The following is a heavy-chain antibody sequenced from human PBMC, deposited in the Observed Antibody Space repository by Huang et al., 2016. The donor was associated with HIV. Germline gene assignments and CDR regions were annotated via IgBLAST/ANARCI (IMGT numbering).Heavy chain of an antibody. V-gene: IGHV3-74*01. J-gene: IGHJ4*02. D-gene: IGHD3-22*01. CDR3: ARDPRIQSWLNFFDY. Sequence: EVQLVESGGGLVQPGGSLRLSCAASGFSISSYWMHWVRQAPGKGLVWVSRYKSEGSSTSDADSVKGRFTISRDNAKNTLYRQMNSLRAEDTAVYYCARDPRIQSWLNFFDYWGQGTLVSVSS. CDR2: YKSEGSST. CDR1: GFSISSYW.